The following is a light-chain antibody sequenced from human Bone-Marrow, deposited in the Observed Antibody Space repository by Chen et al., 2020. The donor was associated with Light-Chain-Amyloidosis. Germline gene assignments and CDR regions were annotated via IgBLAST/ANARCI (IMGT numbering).Light chain of an antibody. J-gene: IGLJ3*02. CDR3: QVWDRSSDRPV. V-gene: IGLV3-21*02. Sequence: SYVLTLPSSVSGAPGQTATMACGGNNIGSTSVHWYQQTPGQAPLLVVYDDSDRPSGIPERLSGSNSGNTATLTISRVEAGDEADYYCQVWDRSSDRPVFGGGTKLTVL. CDR2: DDS. CDR1: NIGSTS.